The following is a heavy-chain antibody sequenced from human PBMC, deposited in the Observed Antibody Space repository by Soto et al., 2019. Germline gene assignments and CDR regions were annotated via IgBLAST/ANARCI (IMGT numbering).Heavy chain of an antibody. CDR3: ATTYYYDSSGYYRPFDY. CDR2: IYYSGST. V-gene: IGHV4-31*03. D-gene: IGHD3-22*01. J-gene: IGHJ4*02. CDR1: GGSISSGGYY. Sequence: PSETLSLTCTVSGGSISSGGYYWSWIRQHPGKGLEWIGYIYYSGSTYYNPSLKSRVTISVDTSKNQFSLKLSSVTAADTAVYYCATTYYYDSSGYYRPFDYWGQGTLVTVS.